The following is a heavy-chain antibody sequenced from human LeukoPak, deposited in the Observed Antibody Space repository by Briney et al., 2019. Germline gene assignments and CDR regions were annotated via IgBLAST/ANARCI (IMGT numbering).Heavy chain of an antibody. Sequence: GGSLRLSCAASGFTLSSYGMHWVRQAPGKGLEWVAFIRYDGSNKYYADSVKGRFTISRDNSKNTLYLQMNSLRAEDTAVYYCAKDPASYYYDSSGYYYGGWGQGTLVTVSS. CDR3: AKDPASYYYDSSGYYYGG. J-gene: IGHJ4*02. V-gene: IGHV3-30*02. D-gene: IGHD3-22*01. CDR1: GFTLSSYG. CDR2: IRYDGSNK.